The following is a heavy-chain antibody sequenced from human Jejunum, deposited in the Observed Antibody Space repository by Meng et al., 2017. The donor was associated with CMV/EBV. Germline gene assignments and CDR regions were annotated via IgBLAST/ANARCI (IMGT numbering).Heavy chain of an antibody. CDR2: VYHSGTT. CDR3: ARDTFARRNGMDV. J-gene: IGHJ6*02. Sequence: VSGASITDSYWAWIRQTPGKGLEWTGYVYHSGTTHYNPSLKSRVAISVDTSKNQFSLRLNSVTAADTALYYCARDTFARRNGMDVWGQGITVTVSS. V-gene: IGHV4-59*01. CDR1: GASITDSY.